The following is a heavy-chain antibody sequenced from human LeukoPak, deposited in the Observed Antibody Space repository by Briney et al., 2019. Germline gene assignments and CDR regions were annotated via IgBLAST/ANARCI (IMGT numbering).Heavy chain of an antibody. J-gene: IGHJ4*02. CDR3: ASLSYDGGGIRDG. CDR1: GFTFSSYE. CDR2: ISSSGSTI. V-gene: IGHV3-48*03. D-gene: IGHD3-22*01. Sequence: GGSLRLSCAASGFTFSSYEMNWVRQAPGKGLEWVSYISSSGSTIYYADSVKGRFTISRDNAKNSLYLQMNSLRAEDTAVYYCASLSYDGGGIRDGWGQGTLVTVSS.